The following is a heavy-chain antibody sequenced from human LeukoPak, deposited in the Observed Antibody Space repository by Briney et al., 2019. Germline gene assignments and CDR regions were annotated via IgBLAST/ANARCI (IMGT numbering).Heavy chain of an antibody. V-gene: IGHV4-61*02. Sequence: SQTLSLTCTVSGGSISSGSYYWSWIRQPAGKGLEWIGRIYTSGSTNYNPSPKSRVTISVDTSKNQFSLKLSSVTAADTAVYYCARDPYNGNDRSWFDPWGQGTLVTVSS. CDR2: IYTSGST. CDR1: GGSISSGSYY. CDR3: ARDPYNGNDRSWFDP. D-gene: IGHD1-20*01. J-gene: IGHJ5*02.